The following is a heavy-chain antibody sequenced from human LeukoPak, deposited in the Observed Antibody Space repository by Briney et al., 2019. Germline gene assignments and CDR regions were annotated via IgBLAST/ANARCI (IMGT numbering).Heavy chain of an antibody. D-gene: IGHD3-3*01. J-gene: IGHJ4*02. Sequence: GGSLRLSCAASGFTFSSYAMSWVRQAPGKGLEWVSAIGGSGSSTYYAQSVKGRFTISRDNSKNTLYLQMNSLRAEDTAVYYCAKERIYDFWSGYYTGGDYWGQGTLVTVSS. CDR1: GFTFSSYA. V-gene: IGHV3-23*01. CDR2: IGGSGSST. CDR3: AKERIYDFWSGYYTGGDY.